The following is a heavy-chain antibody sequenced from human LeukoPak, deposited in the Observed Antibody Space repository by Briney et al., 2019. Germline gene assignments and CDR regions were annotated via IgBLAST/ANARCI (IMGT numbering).Heavy chain of an antibody. J-gene: IGHJ4*02. V-gene: IGHV3-33*08. CDR2: IWYDGGNK. CDR1: GFTFSSYG. Sequence: GGSLRLSCAASGFTFSSYGMHWVRQAPGKGLEWVAVIWYDGGNKYYADSVKGRFTISRDNSKNTLYLQMNSLRAEDTAVYYCARDRSGYDPYYFDYWGQGTLVTVSS. D-gene: IGHD5-12*01. CDR3: ARDRSGYDPYYFDY.